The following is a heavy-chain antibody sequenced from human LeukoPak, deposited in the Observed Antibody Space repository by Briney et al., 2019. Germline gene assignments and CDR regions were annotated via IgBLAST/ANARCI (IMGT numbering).Heavy chain of an antibody. CDR2: IYHSGST. CDR1: GGSISSSNW. D-gene: IGHD3-10*01. J-gene: IGHJ4*02. Sequence: SGTLSLTCAVSGGSISSSNWWSWVRQPPGKGLEWIGEIYHSGSTNYNPSLKSRVTISVDKSKNQFSLKLSSVTAADTAVYYCARVRLTMVRGVPDYFDYWGQGTLVTVSS. V-gene: IGHV4-4*02. CDR3: ARVRLTMVRGVPDYFDY.